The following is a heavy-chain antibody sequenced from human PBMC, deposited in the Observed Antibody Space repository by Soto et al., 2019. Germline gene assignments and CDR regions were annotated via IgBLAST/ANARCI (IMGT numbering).Heavy chain of an antibody. J-gene: IGHJ3*02. D-gene: IGHD2-21*01. Sequence: SETLSLTCTVSGDSFSDDYYWTWSRHHPGKGLEWIGYIYHSGYTYYSPSLESRLTLSVDTSKNQFSLKLSSVTAADTAVYYFARQSLRGGGNFMRHPSAVDIGGQGTMVTV. CDR1: GDSFSDDYY. CDR2: IYHSGYT. V-gene: IGHV4-31*03. CDR3: ARQSLRGGGNFMRHPSAVDI.